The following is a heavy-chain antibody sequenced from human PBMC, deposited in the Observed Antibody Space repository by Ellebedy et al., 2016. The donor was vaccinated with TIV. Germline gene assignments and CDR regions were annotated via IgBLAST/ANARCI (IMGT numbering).Heavy chain of an antibody. CDR3: ARGLDSHPTAAGTLFDY. V-gene: IGHV3-23*01. CDR2: ISGSGDST. Sequence: PGGSLRLSCAASGFTFTNHAVSWVRQAPGKGLEWVSVISGSGDSTYYAGSVQGRFTISRDNSMNTLYLQMSSLRVEDTAVYFCARGLDSHPTAAGTLFDYWGQGSLVTVSS. J-gene: IGHJ4*02. D-gene: IGHD6-25*01. CDR1: GFTFTNHA.